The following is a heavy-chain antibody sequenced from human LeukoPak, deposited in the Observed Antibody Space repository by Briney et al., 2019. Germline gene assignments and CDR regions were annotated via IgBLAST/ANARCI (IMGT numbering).Heavy chain of an antibody. Sequence: ASVQVSCKASGYTLTSYGISWVRQAPGQGLEWMGWISGYNGNTNPAQKLQGRVTMTTDTSTSPAYMELRSLRSDHTAVYYCAREIYSSSWYSLLYWGQGTVVSVS. CDR1: GYTLTSYG. CDR3: AREIYSSSWYSLLY. J-gene: IGHJ4*02. D-gene: IGHD6-13*01. CDR2: ISGYNGNT. V-gene: IGHV1-18*01.